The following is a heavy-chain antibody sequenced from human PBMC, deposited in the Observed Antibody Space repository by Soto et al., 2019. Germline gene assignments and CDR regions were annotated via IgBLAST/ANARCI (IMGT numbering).Heavy chain of an antibody. D-gene: IGHD1-26*01. CDR2: ISHDGSYK. CDR3: AKGLLAIVGTTLPRDAFNI. Sequence: QVQLVESGGGVVQPGRSLRLSCAASGFSFTTYVMHWVRQAPGKGLEWVAVISHDGSYKYYGDAVKGRFTISRDTFKNAVYLEMNSLRPEDTAVYYCAKGLLAIVGTTLPRDAFNIWGQGTMVTVSS. V-gene: IGHV3-30*18. CDR1: GFSFTTYV. J-gene: IGHJ3*02.